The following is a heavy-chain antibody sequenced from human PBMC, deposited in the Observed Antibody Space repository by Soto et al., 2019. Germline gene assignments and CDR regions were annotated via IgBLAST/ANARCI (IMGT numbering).Heavy chain of an antibody. CDR1: GGSVSSVGYY. J-gene: IGHJ4*02. CDR3: VRGGSCTNGVCSVFDY. D-gene: IGHD2-8*01. V-gene: IGHV4-31*03. Sequence: SGTLSLTCTVSGGSVSSVGYYWSWIRQHPGKGLEWIGYITYSGNTYYNPSLESRVTMSADTSKNQFSLKLSSVTAADTAVYFCVRGGSCTNGVCSVFDYWGKVTLFTDSS. CDR2: ITYSGNT.